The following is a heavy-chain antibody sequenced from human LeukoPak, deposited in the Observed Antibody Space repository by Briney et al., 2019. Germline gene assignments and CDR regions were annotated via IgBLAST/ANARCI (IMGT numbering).Heavy chain of an antibody. CDR1: GFTFSDSY. J-gene: IGHJ4*02. CDR3: AKDLYSGWSVYYFDY. D-gene: IGHD5-12*01. Sequence: PGGSLRLSCAASGFTFSDSYMSWVRQAPGKGLEWVSAISGSGGSTYYADSVKGRFTISRDKSKNTLYLQMNSLRAEDTAVYYCAKDLYSGWSVYYFDYWGQGTLVTVSS. V-gene: IGHV3-23*01. CDR2: ISGSGGST.